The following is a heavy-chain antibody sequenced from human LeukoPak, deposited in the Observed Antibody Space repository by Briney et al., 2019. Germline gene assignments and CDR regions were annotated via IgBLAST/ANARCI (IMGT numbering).Heavy chain of an antibody. V-gene: IGHV3-48*01. CDR1: GFTFSSYS. Sequence: GGSLRLSCAASGFTFSSYSMNWVRQAPGKGLEWVSYISSSSSTIYYADSVKGRFTISRDNAKNSLYLQMNSLRAEDTAVYYCARDDRVDTAMVSYYYYGMDVWGQGTTVTVSS. J-gene: IGHJ6*02. CDR3: ARDDRVDTAMVSYYYYGMDV. D-gene: IGHD5-18*01. CDR2: ISSSSSTI.